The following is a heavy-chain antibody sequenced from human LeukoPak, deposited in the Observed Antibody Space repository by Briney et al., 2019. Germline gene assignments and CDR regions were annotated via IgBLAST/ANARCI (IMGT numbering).Heavy chain of an antibody. Sequence: GESLKISCKGSGYSFTSYWIGWVRQMPGKGLEWMGIIYPGDSDTIYSPSFQGRVTISADKSISTAYLQWNSLKASDTAMYYCARVVADHFDYWGQGTLVTVSS. CDR3: ARVVADHFDY. J-gene: IGHJ4*02. D-gene: IGHD5-12*01. CDR1: GYSFTSYW. V-gene: IGHV5-51*01. CDR2: IYPGDSDT.